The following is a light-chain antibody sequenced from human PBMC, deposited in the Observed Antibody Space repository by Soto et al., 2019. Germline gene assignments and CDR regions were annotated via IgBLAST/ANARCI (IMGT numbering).Light chain of an antibody. J-gene: IGKJ2*01. CDR2: WAS. V-gene: IGKV4-1*01. CDR1: QSVLYSSNNKNY. Sequence: DIVMTQSPDSLAVSLGERATINCKSSQSVLYSSNNKNYLAWYQQRPGQPPKLLIYWASTRESGVPDRFSGSGSGTDFTLTITSLQAEDVAVYYCQHYESTPPTFGQGTKLAIQ. CDR3: QHYESTPPT.